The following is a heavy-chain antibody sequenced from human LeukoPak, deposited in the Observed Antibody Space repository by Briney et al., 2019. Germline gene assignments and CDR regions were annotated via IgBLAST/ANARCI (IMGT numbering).Heavy chain of an antibody. D-gene: IGHD3-22*01. CDR3: ARDFPYYDSSGYYYGGYFDY. CDR1: GFTFSSYS. Sequence: GGSLRLSCAASGFTFSSYSMNWVRQAPGKGLEWVSYISSSSSTIYYADSVKGRFTISRDNAKNSLYLQMNSLRAEDTVVYYCARDFPYYDSSGYYYGGYFDYWGQGTLVTVSS. V-gene: IGHV3-48*01. CDR2: ISSSSSTI. J-gene: IGHJ4*02.